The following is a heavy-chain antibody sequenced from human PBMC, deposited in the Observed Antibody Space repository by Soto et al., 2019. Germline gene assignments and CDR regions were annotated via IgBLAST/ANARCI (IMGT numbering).Heavy chain of an antibody. CDR1: GFTFDDYA. CDR3: AKGGPDAFCGGGRCYFDS. J-gene: IGHJ4*02. CDR2: ISWNGNII. D-gene: IGHD2-15*01. Sequence: EVQLVESGGGLVQPGRSLRLSCAASGFTFDDYAMHWVRRVPGKGREGASGISWNGNIIGYADSVKGRFTISRDNAKNSLYLQMNSLRPEDTALYYCAKGGPDAFCGGGRCYFDSWGQGTLVTVSS. V-gene: IGHV3-9*01.